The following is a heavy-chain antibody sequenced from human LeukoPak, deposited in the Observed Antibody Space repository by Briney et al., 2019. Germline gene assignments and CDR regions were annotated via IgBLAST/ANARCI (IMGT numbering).Heavy chain of an antibody. V-gene: IGHV3-53*01. D-gene: IGHD2/OR15-2a*01. CDR1: GLTVSSSY. Sequence: GGSLILSCAASGLTVSSSYMNWVRQAPGKGLEWVSIIYNDGSTYYADSMKGRFTISRDNSKNTLYLQVNSLRAEDTAMYYCARNILFAFDIWGQGTMVTVSS. J-gene: IGHJ3*02. CDR3: ARNILFAFDI. CDR2: IYNDGST.